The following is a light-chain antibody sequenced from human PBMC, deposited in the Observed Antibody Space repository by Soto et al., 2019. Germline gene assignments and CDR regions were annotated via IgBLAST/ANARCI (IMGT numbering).Light chain of an antibody. CDR1: QSVSSSY. J-gene: IGKJ2*01. Sequence: EIVLTQSPGTLSLSPGERATLSCRASQSVSSSYLAWYQQKPGQAPRLLIYGASSRATGITDRFSGRGSGTDFTLTISRLEPEDFLVYYCQQYGISPYTFGQGTKLEIK. CDR3: QQYGISPYT. V-gene: IGKV3-20*01. CDR2: GAS.